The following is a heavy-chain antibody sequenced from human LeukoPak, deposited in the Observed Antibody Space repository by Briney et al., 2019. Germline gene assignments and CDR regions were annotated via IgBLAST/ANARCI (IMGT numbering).Heavy chain of an antibody. Sequence: SVKVSCKASGGTFSSYAISWVRQAPGQGLEWMGRIIPIFGTANYAQKFQGRVTITTDESTSTAYMELSSLRSEDTAVYYCARDRGERGSSWSLPAHGFDIWGQGTMVTVSS. D-gene: IGHD6-13*01. V-gene: IGHV1-69*05. J-gene: IGHJ3*02. CDR3: ARDRGERGSSWSLPAHGFDI. CDR1: GGTFSSYA. CDR2: IIPIFGTA.